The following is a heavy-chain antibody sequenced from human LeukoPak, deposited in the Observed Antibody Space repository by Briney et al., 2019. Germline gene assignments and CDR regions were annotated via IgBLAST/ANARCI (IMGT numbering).Heavy chain of an antibody. CDR2: MNPNSGNT. J-gene: IGHJ4*02. V-gene: IGHV1-8*01. Sequence: VASVKVSCKASGYTFTSYDTNWVRQATGQGLEWMGWMNPNSGNTGYAQKFQGRVTMTRNTSISTAYTELSSLRSEDTAVYYCASGAVEDYWGQGTLVTVSS. CDR1: GYTFTSYD. CDR3: ASGAVEDY. D-gene: IGHD6-19*01.